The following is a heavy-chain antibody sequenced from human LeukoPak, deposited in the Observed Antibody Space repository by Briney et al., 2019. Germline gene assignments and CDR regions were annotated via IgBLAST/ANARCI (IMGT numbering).Heavy chain of an antibody. CDR3: ARDHCSSTSCYAEVDYYGMDV. J-gene: IGHJ6*02. D-gene: IGHD2-2*01. CDR2: IIPIFGTA. CDR1: GGTFSSYA. V-gene: IGHV1-69*13. Sequence: SVKVSCKASGGTFSSYAISWVRQAPGRGLEWMGGIIPIFGTANYAQKFQGRVTITADESTSTAYMELSSLRSEDTAVYYCARDHCSSTSCYAEVDYYGMDVWGQGTTVTVSS.